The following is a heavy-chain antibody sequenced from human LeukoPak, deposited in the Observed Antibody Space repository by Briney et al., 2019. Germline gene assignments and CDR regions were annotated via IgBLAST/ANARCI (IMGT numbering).Heavy chain of an antibody. D-gene: IGHD6-19*01. Sequence: GGSLRLSCAASGFTFSTYGMHWVRQAPGKGLEWVAVIWFDGSNQYYVDSVRGRFSISRDNSKNTLHLQMNTLRAEDTGVYYCARDRGSGDSFDLWGQGAMVTVSS. CDR3: ARDRGSGDSFDL. CDR2: IWFDGSNQ. J-gene: IGHJ3*01. CDR1: GFTFSTYG. V-gene: IGHV3-33*01.